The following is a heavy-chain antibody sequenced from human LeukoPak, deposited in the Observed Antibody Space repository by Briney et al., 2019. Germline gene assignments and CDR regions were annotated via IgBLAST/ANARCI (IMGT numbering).Heavy chain of an antibody. D-gene: IGHD3-10*01. CDR2: IKQDGSDK. V-gene: IGHV3-7*01. Sequence: GGSLRLSCAASGFTFSNYWMTWVRQSPGKGLEWVAIIKQDGSDKYYVDSVKGRFTIYRDNAKNSLYLQMSSLRAEDTAVYYCARGGHRQKEFWGQGTLVTVSS. CDR1: GFTFSNYW. CDR3: ARGGHRQKEF. J-gene: IGHJ4*02.